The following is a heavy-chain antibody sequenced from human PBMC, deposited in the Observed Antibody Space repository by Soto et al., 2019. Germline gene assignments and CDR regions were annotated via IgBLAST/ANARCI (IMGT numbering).Heavy chain of an antibody. CDR1: GYSISSGFS. Sequence: SETLSLTCAVSGYSISSGFSWGWIRQPPGKGLEWIGSIDHSGGTHYNASLKIRLSISLDTPKNQFSLKLRSATAADTAVYYCARDWGSGYYHFEPWGQGTLVTVSS. D-gene: IGHD5-12*01. V-gene: IGHV4-38-2*02. CDR3: ARDWGSGYYHFEP. J-gene: IGHJ5*02. CDR2: IDHSGGT.